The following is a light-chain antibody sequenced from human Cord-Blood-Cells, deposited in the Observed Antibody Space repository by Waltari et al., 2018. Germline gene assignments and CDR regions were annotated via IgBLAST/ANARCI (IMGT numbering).Light chain of an antibody. V-gene: IGKV1-33*01. CDR1: QDISNY. CDR3: QQYDNLPLT. CDR2: DAS. Sequence: DIQMTQSPSSLSASVGDRVTITCQASQDISNYLNWYQQKPVKAPKLLIYDASNLETGVPSRFSVSGSGTDFTFTISSLQPEDIATYYCQQYDNLPLTFGGGTKVEIK. J-gene: IGKJ4*01.